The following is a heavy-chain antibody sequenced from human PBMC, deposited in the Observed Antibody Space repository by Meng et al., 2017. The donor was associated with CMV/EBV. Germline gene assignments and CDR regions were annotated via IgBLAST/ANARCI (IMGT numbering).Heavy chain of an antibody. J-gene: IGHJ2*01. CDR3: ARDNSYYDSSGYPTPDWYFDL. Sequence: GGSLRLSCAASGFTVSSNYMSWVRQAPGKGLEWVSVIYSGGSTYYADSVKGRFTTSRDNSKNTLYLQMNSLRAEDTAVYYCARDNSYYDSSGYPTPDWYFDLWGRGTLVTVSS. D-gene: IGHD3-22*01. V-gene: IGHV3-53*01. CDR1: GFTVSSNY. CDR2: IYSGGST.